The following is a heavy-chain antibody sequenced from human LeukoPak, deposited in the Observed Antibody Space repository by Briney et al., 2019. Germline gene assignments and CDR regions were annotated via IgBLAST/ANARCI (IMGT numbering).Heavy chain of an antibody. D-gene: IGHD4-23*01. V-gene: IGHV1-69*02. Sequence: SVKVSCKASGGTFSSYTISWVRQAPGQGLEWMGRIIPVLGIANYAQKFQGRVTITADKSTSTAYMELSSLRSEDTAVYYCARGYGGNSVPPNDAFDIWGQGTMVTVSS. J-gene: IGHJ3*02. CDR2: IIPVLGIA. CDR3: ARGYGGNSVPPNDAFDI. CDR1: GGTFSSYT.